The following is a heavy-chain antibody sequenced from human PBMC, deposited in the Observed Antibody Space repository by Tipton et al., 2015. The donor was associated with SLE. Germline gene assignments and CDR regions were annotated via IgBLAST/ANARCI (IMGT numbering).Heavy chain of an antibody. CDR1: GGSISSGSYY. D-gene: IGHD1-20*01. Sequence: TLSLTCTVSGGSISSGSYYWTWIRQPAGKGPEWIGRIYSRGSTNYNPSLMSRVTISLDTSKNQFSLGLSSVAAADTAVYYCARTIYNSREAFDIWGQGTMVTVSS. CDR2: IYSRGST. J-gene: IGHJ3*02. CDR3: ARTIYNSREAFDI. V-gene: IGHV4-61*02.